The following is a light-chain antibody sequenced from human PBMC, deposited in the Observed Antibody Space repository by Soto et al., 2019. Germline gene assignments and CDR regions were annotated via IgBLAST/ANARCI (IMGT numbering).Light chain of an antibody. V-gene: IGLV2-14*01. Sequence: QSALTQPASVSGSPGQSITISCTGTSGDIGSYNRVSWYQQHPGKAPKLIIYEVTDRPSGVSNRFSGSKSGNTASLTISGLQAEDVAEYYCSSYTNINTRAGVFGTGTKLTVL. CDR3: SSYTNINTRAGV. CDR2: EVT. CDR1: SGDIGSYNR. J-gene: IGLJ1*01.